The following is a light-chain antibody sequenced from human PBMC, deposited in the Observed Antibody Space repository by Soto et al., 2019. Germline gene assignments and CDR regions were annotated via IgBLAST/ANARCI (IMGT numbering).Light chain of an antibody. CDR3: SSYTSSITHV. Sequence: QSALTQPASVSGSPGQSITISCTGTSSDVGAYDYVCWHQQHPGKAPKLLIYDVSSRPSGVSNRVSASKSGNTASLTISGLQAEDEADYYCSSYTSSITHVFGTGTKLTVL. CDR2: DVS. V-gene: IGLV2-14*01. CDR1: SSDVGAYDY. J-gene: IGLJ1*01.